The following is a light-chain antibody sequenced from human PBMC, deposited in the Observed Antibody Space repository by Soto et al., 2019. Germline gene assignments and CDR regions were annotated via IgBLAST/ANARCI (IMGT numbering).Light chain of an antibody. Sequence: IQMTQSPSSLSASVGDRVTITCRASQSITPYSNWYQQKPGEAPKLLISTSGTLQRGVPSRFSGSGSGTDFSLTITALRPEDFATYFCQQTYSTPYTFGQGTKLAIK. CDR3: QQTYSTPYT. J-gene: IGKJ2*01. V-gene: IGKV1-39*01. CDR2: TSG. CDR1: QSITPY.